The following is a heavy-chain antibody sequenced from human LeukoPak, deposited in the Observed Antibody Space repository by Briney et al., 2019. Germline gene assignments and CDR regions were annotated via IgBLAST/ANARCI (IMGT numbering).Heavy chain of an antibody. J-gene: IGHJ6*02. V-gene: IGHV3-53*01. D-gene: IGHD5-18*01. CDR1: GFTVSSNC. CDR2: IYSGGNT. Sequence: GGSLRLSCAASGFTVSSNCMSWVRQAPGKGLEWVAVIYSGGNTYYADAVKGRFTISRDTSKNTLYLQMNSLRAEDTAVYYCARKHYTATSIYGMDVWGQGTTVTVSS. CDR3: ARKHYTATSIYGMDV.